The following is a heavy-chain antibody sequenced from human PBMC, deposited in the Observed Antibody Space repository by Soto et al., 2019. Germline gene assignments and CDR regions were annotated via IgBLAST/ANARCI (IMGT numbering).Heavy chain of an antibody. CDR2: IHYSGRT. J-gene: IGHJ4*02. V-gene: IGHV4-59*01. D-gene: IGHD3-3*01. Sequence: SETLSLTCSVSGGSIGSFYWTWIRQPPGKGLEWMGDIHYSGRTNHNPSLKSRVTISVDTSKNQFSLKLNSVTAADTAVYYCARLSGSGFEFWGQGTLVTVSS. CDR1: GGSIGSFY. CDR3: ARLSGSGFEF.